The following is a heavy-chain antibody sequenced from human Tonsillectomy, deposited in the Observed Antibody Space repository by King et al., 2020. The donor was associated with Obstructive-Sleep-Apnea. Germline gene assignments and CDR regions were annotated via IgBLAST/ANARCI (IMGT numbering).Heavy chain of an antibody. Sequence: VQLVESGSELKKPGASVKVSCKASGYTFTSYAMNWVRQAPGQGLEWMGWISTNTGNPTYAQGFTGRFVFSLDTSVSTAYLQISSLKSEDTAVYYCLSSYGSSTSCSIGGFDPWGQGTLVTVSS. V-gene: IGHV7-4-1*02. CDR3: LSSYGSSTSCSIGGFDP. CDR1: GYTFTSYA. D-gene: IGHD2-2*01. CDR2: ISTNTGNP. J-gene: IGHJ5*02.